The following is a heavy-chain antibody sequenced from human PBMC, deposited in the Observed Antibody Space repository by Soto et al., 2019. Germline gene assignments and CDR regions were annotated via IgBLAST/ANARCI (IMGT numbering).Heavy chain of an antibody. CDR3: AKDQEPSHAHGGNSGLF. V-gene: IGHV3-30*18. CDR2: ISYDGSNK. Sequence: QVQLVESGGGVVQPGRSLRLSCAASGFTFSTYGMHCVRQAPGKGLVWVAVISYDGSNKLYGDSVKGRFTISRDNSKSTLEQQMISLRPEDTAVYYCAKDQEPSHAHGGNSGLFWGQGTLVNVSS. J-gene: IGHJ4*02. D-gene: IGHD2-21*02. CDR1: GFTFSTYG.